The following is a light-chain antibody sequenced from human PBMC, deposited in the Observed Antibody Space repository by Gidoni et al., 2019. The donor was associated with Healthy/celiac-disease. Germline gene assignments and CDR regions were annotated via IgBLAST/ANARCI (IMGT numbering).Light chain of an antibody. CDR3: QQSSNWPPLT. CDR1: QSVSSY. CDR2: GAS. J-gene: IGKJ4*02. V-gene: IGKV3-11*01. Sequence: DIVLTQSPATLSLSPGERAPLSCRASQSVSSYLAWYQQKPGQAPRLLIYGASNRATGIPARFSGSGSGTDFTLTISSLEPEDFAVYYCQQSSNWPPLTFXGXTKVEIK.